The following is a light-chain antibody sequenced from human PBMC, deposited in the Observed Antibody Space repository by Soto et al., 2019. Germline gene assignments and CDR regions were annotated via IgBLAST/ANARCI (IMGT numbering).Light chain of an antibody. J-gene: IGLJ2*01. CDR1: SSDVGGYNY. CDR2: EVS. Sequence: QSALTQPPSASGSPGQSVTISCTGTSSDVGGYNYVSWYQQHPGKAPKLMIYEVSKRPSGVPDRFSGSKSGNTASLTVSGLQAEDEADYYCSSYAGSTVVFGGGTSSPS. V-gene: IGLV2-8*01. CDR3: SSYAGSTVV.